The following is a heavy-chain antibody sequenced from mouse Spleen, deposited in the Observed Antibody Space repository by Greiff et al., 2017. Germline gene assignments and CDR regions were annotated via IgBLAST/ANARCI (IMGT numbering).Heavy chain of an antibody. J-gene: IGHJ4*01. CDR1: GYTFTDYE. D-gene: IGHD2-3*01. Sequence: QVQLQQSGAELVRPGASVTLSCKASGYTFTDYEMHWVKQTPVHGLEWIGAIDPETGGTAYNQKFKGKATLTADKSSSTAYMELRSLTSEDSAVYYCTRRGGYLGAMDYWGQGTSVTVSS. V-gene: IGHV1-15*01. CDR3: TRRGGYLGAMDY. CDR2: IDPETGGT.